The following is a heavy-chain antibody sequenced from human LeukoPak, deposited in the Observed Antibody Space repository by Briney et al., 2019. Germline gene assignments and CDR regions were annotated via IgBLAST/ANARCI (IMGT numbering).Heavy chain of an antibody. CDR1: GWSFSGYY. Sequence: SETLSLTCAVYGWSFSGYYWSWIRQPPGKGLEWIGEINHSGSTNYNPSLKSRVTISVDTSKNQFSLKLISVTAAETAVYYCGRHLKGRYYYYMDVWGKGTKVTVSS. V-gene: IGHV4-34*01. J-gene: IGHJ6*03. CDR2: INHSGST. CDR3: GRHLKGRYYYYMDV. D-gene: IGHD3-10*01.